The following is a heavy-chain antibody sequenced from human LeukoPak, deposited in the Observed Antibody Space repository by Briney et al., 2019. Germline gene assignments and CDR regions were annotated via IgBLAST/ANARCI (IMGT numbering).Heavy chain of an antibody. V-gene: IGHV3-9*01. CDR2: ISWNSGSL. J-gene: IGHJ6*02. CDR3: AKGCSSTSCPDGHYYGMDV. CDR1: GFTFSSYW. Sequence: PGGSLRLSCAASGFTFSSYWMSWVRQAPGKGLEWVSDISWNSGSLGYADSVKGRFTISRDNAKNSLYLEMNSLRAEDTALYYCAKGCSSTSCPDGHYYGMDVWGQGTTVIVSS. D-gene: IGHD2-2*01.